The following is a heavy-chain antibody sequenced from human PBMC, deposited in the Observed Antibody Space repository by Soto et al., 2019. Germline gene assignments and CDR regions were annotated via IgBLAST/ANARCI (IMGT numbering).Heavy chain of an antibody. J-gene: IGHJ6*02. D-gene: IGHD5-18*01. Sequence: ASVNVSCKSSGYTFTSYYIHWVRQAPGQGLECMGIINPSGGSTSYAQKFQGRVTMTRDTSTSTVYMELSSLRSEDTAVYYCARDLRDRIQLWSNTYYYYYGMDVWGQGTTVTVSS. CDR2: INPSGGST. V-gene: IGHV1-46*01. CDR1: GYTFTSYY. CDR3: ARDLRDRIQLWSNTYYYYYGMDV.